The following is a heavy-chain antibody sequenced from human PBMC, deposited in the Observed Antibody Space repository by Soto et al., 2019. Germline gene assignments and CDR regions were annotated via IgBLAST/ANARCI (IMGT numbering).Heavy chain of an antibody. D-gene: IGHD6-19*01. CDR1: GYSISSYY. J-gene: IGHJ5*02. Sequence: QVQLQESGPGLVKPSETLSLTCTVSGYSISSYYWGWIRQPPGKELAWIGYIHYSGSTNYHPSLKRRVTISVDTPEIQFSVKVNSTTAADTAVYYCARGGLAVRKGRWFDPWGQGTLVTVSS. CDR3: ARGGLAVRKGRWFDP. CDR2: IHYSGST. V-gene: IGHV4-59*01.